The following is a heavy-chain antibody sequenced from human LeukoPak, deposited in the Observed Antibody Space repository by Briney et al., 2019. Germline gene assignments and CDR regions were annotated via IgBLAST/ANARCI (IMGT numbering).Heavy chain of an antibody. CDR1: GYTFTGYY. CDR3: ARGTGXXXXVIDY. CDR2: INPNSGGT. V-gene: IGHV1-2*02. D-gene: IGHD5-12*01. J-gene: IGHJ4*02. Sequence: ASVKVSCKASGYTFTGYYMHWVRQAPGQGLEWMGWINPNSGGTNYAQKFQGRVPMTRDTSISTAYMELSRLRSDDTAVYYCARGTGXXXXVIDYWGQGXLVTVS.